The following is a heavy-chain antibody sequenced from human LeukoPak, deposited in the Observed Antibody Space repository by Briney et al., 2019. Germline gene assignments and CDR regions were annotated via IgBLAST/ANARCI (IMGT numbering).Heavy chain of an antibody. J-gene: IGHJ4*02. Sequence: PGGSLRLSCAASGFTFSSYAMSWVRQAPGKGLEWVSVISGSGGSTYYADSVKGRFTISRDNSKNTLYLQMNSPRAEDTAVYYCAKDDSSGYDYDSFDYWGQGTLVTVSS. CDR3: AKDDSSGYDYDSFDY. CDR1: GFTFSSYA. CDR2: ISGSGGST. V-gene: IGHV3-23*01. D-gene: IGHD3-22*01.